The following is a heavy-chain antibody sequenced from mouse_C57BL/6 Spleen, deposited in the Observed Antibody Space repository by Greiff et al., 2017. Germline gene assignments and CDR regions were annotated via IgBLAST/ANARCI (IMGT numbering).Heavy chain of an antibody. J-gene: IGHJ4*01. CDR1: GYTFTSYW. Sequence: QVQLQQPGAELVKPGASVKMSCKASGYTFTSYWITWVKQRPGQGLEWIGDIYPGSGSTNYNEKFKSKATLTVDTSSSTAYMQLSSLTSEDSAVYYCVSGGRITTVVDAMDYWGQGTSVTVSS. CDR2: IYPGSGST. D-gene: IGHD1-1*01. CDR3: VSGGRITTVVDAMDY. V-gene: IGHV1-55*01.